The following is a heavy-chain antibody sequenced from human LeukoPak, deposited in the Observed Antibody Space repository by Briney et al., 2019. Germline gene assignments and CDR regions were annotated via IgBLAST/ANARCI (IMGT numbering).Heavy chain of an antibody. CDR3: AKPTSGWYLGSYFDY. Sequence: GGSLRLSCAASGFTFSSYAMSWVRQAPGKGLEWVSAISGSGGSTYYPDSVKGRFTISRDNSKNTLYLQMNSLRAEDTAVYYCAKPTSGWYLGSYFDYWGQGTLVTVSS. J-gene: IGHJ4*02. D-gene: IGHD6-19*01. CDR1: GFTFSSYA. V-gene: IGHV3-23*01. CDR2: ISGSGGST.